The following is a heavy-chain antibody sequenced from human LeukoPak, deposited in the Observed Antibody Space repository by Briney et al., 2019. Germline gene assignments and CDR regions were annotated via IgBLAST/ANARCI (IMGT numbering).Heavy chain of an antibody. J-gene: IGHJ4*02. CDR1: GFTFSNYW. V-gene: IGHV3-7*03. Sequence: GGSLRLSCEGSGFTFSNYWMGWVRQAPGKGLQWVANIKTDGSEKYYVDSVKGRFTISRDNAKNSLYLQMNSLRAEDMALYYCAKDIASYSSSLFDYWGQGTLVTVSS. D-gene: IGHD6-13*01. CDR3: AKDIASYSSSLFDY. CDR2: IKTDGSEK.